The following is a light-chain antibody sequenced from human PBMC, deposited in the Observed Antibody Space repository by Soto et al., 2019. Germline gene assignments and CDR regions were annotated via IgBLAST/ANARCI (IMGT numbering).Light chain of an antibody. CDR2: DAS. CDR1: QSVSSY. CDR3: QQRSNWPRST. J-gene: IGKJ4*01. Sequence: EIVLTQSPATLSLSPGERATLSCRASQSVSSYLAWYQQKPGQAPRLLISDASNRATGIPARFSGSGSGTDFTLTISSLEPEDFAGYYCQQRSNWPRSTFGGGTKVEIK. V-gene: IGKV3-11*01.